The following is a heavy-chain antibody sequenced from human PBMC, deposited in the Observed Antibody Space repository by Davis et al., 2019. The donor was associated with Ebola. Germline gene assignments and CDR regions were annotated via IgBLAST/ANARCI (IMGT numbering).Heavy chain of an antibody. CDR2: IYRSGTI. V-gene: IGHV4-31*03. Sequence: SETLSLTCSVSGGSISSGNYYWSWIRQLPGKGLEWLGYIYRSGTIHYNPPLKSRIIISMDTSKNQFSLKLTSVTAADTALYFCARGSYDYGSGMGWGFSGLDVWGQGAAVAVSS. D-gene: IGHD3-10*01. J-gene: IGHJ6*02. CDR3: ARGSYDYGSGMGWGFSGLDV. CDR1: GGSISSGNYY.